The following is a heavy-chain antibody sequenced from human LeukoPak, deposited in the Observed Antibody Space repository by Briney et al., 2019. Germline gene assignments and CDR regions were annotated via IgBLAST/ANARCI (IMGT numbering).Heavy chain of an antibody. J-gene: IGHJ6*03. CDR1: GGTFSSYA. D-gene: IGHD4-23*01. CDR3: TTGYGGAGYYYYMDV. V-gene: IGHV1-69*05. Sequence: SVKVSCKASGGTFSSYAISWVRQAPGQGLEWMGRIIPIFGTANYAQKFQGRVTITTDESTSTAYMELSSLRSEDTAVYYCTTGYGGAGYYYYMDVWGKGTTVTVSS. CDR2: IIPIFGTA.